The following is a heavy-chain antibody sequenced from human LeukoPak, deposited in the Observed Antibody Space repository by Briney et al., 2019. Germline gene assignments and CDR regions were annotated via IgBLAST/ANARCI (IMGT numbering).Heavy chain of an antibody. CDR1: GGSISSYY. CDR3: VTGGGWLPDY. Sequence: SETLSLTCTVSGGSISSYYCNWFRQPPGKGLEWIGYIYNSVTTNYNPSLKSRVTISVDMSKNQFSLRLSSVTATDTAVYYCVTGGGWLPDYWGQGTLVTVST. V-gene: IGHV4-59*01. CDR2: IYNSVTT. J-gene: IGHJ4*02. D-gene: IGHD3-22*01.